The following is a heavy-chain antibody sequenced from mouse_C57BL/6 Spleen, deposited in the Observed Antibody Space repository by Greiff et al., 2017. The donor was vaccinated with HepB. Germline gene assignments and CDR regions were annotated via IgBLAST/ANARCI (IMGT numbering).Heavy chain of an antibody. CDR2: ISDGGSYT. J-gene: IGHJ3*01. D-gene: IGHD2-5*01. V-gene: IGHV5-4*01. CDR3: ARDGDYSNWFAY. Sequence: EVKLVESGGGLVKPGGSLKLSCAASRFTFSSYAMSWVRQTPEKRLEWVATISDGGSYTYYPDNVKGRFTISRDNAKNNLYLQMSHLKSEDTAMYYCARDGDYSNWFAYWGQGTLVTVSA. CDR1: RFTFSSYA.